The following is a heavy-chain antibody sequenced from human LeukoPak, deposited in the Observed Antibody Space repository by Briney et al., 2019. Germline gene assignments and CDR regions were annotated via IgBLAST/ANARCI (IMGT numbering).Heavy chain of an antibody. D-gene: IGHD1-26*01. J-gene: IGHJ4*02. CDR2: IIPIFGTA. V-gene: IGHV1-69*13. CDR3: AIGSYWLTVYYFDY. Sequence: ASAKVSCKASGGTFSSYAISWVRQAPGQGLEWMGGIIPIFGTANYAQKFQGRVTITADESTSTAYMELSSLRSEDTAVYYCAIGSYWLTVYYFDYWGQGTLVTVSS. CDR1: GGTFSSYA.